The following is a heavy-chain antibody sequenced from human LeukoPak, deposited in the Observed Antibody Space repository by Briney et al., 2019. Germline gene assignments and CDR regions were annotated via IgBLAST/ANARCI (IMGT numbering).Heavy chain of an antibody. J-gene: IGHJ4*02. V-gene: IGHV1-18*01. CDR1: GYTFTSYG. CDR2: ISAYNGNT. CDR3: ARGYCSSTSCYTGISDY. Sequence: ASVKVSCKASGYTFTSYGISWVRQAPGQGLEWMGWISAYNGNTNYAQKLQGRVTMTTDTSTGTAYMELRSLRSDDTAVYYCARGYCSSTSCYTGISDYWGQGTLVTVSS. D-gene: IGHD2-2*02.